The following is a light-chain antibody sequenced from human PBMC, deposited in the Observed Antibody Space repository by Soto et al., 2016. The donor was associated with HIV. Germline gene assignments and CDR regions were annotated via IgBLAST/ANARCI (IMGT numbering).Light chain of an antibody. CDR3: QQSYNTPRT. CDR1: QSIGGF. J-gene: IGKJ1*01. Sequence: DIQMTQSPSSLSASVGDRVTITCRASQSIGGFLNWYQQIPGKAPNLLIYDASTLQSGVPSRFSGSGSGTDFTLIISSLQPEDFATYYCQQSYNTPRTFGQGTKVKSN. CDR2: DAS. V-gene: IGKV1-39*01.